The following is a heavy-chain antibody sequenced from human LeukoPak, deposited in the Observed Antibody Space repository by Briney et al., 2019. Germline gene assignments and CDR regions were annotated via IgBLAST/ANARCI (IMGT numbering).Heavy chain of an antibody. CDR3: ARDIYYDSSGYYGSVY. J-gene: IGHJ4*02. V-gene: IGHV3-21*01. CDR2: ISSSSSYI. D-gene: IGHD3-22*01. Sequence: GGSLRLSWAASGFTFSSYSMNWVRQAPGKGLEWVSSISSSSSYIYYADSVKGRFTISRDNAKNSLYLQMNSLRAEDTAVYYCARDIYYDSSGYYGSVYWGQGTLVTVSS. CDR1: GFTFSSYS.